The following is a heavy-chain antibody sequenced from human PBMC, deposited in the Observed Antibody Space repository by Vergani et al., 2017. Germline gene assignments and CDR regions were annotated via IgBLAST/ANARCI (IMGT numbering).Heavy chain of an antibody. CDR1: GFTFSSYA. J-gene: IGHJ6*02. Sequence: EVQLLESGGNLIQPGGSLRLSCGASGFTFSSYAMNWVRLAPGKGLQWVSAISGSGGNTFYTDSVKGRFTISRDNSKDTLYLQMNSLRGEDTAIYYCAKARDPNCKGGNCYSYYYGLDLWGQGTTVTVSS. CDR3: AKARDPNCKGGNCYSYYYGLDL. D-gene: IGHD2-21*01. CDR2: ISGSGGNT. V-gene: IGHV3-23*01.